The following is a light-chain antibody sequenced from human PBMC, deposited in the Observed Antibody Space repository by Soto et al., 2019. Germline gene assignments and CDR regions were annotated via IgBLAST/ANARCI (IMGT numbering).Light chain of an antibody. CDR1: SSDVGRYTY. V-gene: IGLV2-11*01. CDR2: DVS. J-gene: IGLJ2*01. Sequence: QSALTQPRSVSGSPGQSVTISCAGTSSDVGRYTYVSWYQHHPGKAPKLIIYDVSERPSGVPDRFSGSKSGNTASLTISGLQAEDEADYYCCSYAGSSTFEVFGGGTKLTVL. CDR3: CSYAGSSTFEV.